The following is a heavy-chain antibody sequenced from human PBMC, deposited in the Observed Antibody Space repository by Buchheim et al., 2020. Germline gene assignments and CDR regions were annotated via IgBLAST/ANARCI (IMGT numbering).Heavy chain of an antibody. Sequence: QVQLQESGPGLVKPSETLSLTCTVSGGSVSSGSYYWSWIRQPPGKGLEWIGYIYYSGSTSHNPSLKSRVSISVDTPKNQFSLKLSSVTAADTAVYYCASRGITMVRGGFDPWGQGTL. CDR3: ASRGITMVRGGFDP. CDR2: IYYSGST. V-gene: IGHV4-61*01. J-gene: IGHJ5*02. CDR1: GGSVSSGSYY. D-gene: IGHD3-10*01.